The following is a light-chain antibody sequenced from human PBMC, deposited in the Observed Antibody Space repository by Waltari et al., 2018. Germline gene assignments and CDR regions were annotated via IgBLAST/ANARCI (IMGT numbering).Light chain of an antibody. V-gene: IGLV1-44*01. CDR2: RNH. CDR3: ASWDDSLNGHWV. CDR1: SSNLGNNV. J-gene: IGLJ3*02. Sequence: QSVLTQPPSASGTPGQRVTISCSGTSSNLGNNVVNWYQQVPGTAPKLLFLRNHLRPCGVPDRFVSSKSGTSAALAIRGRQSEDEAEYYCASWDDSLNGHWVFGGGTKVTVL.